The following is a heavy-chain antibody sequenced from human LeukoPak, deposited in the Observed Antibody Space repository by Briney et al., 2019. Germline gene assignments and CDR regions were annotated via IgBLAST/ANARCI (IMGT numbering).Heavy chain of an antibody. Sequence: ASVKVSCKASGYTFTSYGISWVRQAPGQGLEWMGWISAYNGNTNYAQKLQGRVTMTTDTSTSTAYMELRSLRSDDTAVYYCAREKYCGSGMEFYYYGMDVWGQGTTVTVSS. J-gene: IGHJ6*02. CDR2: ISAYNGNT. D-gene: IGHD3-10*01. CDR1: GYTFTSYG. CDR3: AREKYCGSGMEFYYYGMDV. V-gene: IGHV1-18*01.